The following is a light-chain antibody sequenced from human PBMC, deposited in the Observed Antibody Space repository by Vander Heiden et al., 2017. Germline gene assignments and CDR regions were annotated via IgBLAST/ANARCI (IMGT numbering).Light chain of an antibody. J-gene: IGKJ1*01. CDR3: QQYGSSPWT. CDR1: QSVSSNY. V-gene: IGKV3-20*01. CDR2: GAS. Sequence: EIVLTRSPGSLSLSPGERATLSCRASQSVSSNYLAWYQQRPGQAPRLLIYGASTRATGIPDRFSGSGSGTDFTLSISRVEPEDSAVYSCQQYGSSPWTFGQGTKVEIK.